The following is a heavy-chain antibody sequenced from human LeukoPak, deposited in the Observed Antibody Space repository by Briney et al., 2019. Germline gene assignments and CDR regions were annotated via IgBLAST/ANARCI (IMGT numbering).Heavy chain of an antibody. CDR3: ARGRGYDYVWGSYRLYYFDY. CDR2: INHSGST. V-gene: IGHV4-34*01. CDR1: GGSFSGYY. D-gene: IGHD3-16*02. Sequence: SETLSLTCAVYGGSFSGYYWSWIRQPPGKGLEWIGEINHSGSTNYNPSLKSRVTISVDTSKNQFSLKLSSATAADTAVYYCARGRGYDYVWGSYRLYYFDYWGQGTLVTVSS. J-gene: IGHJ4*02.